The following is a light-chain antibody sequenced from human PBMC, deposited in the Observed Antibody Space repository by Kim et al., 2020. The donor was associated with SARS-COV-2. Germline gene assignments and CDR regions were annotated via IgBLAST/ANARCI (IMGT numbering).Light chain of an antibody. CDR2: GAS. CDR3: HQYATAPRT. Sequence: LSPGERATLSCRASQYVTNNYLAWYQQKPGQAPRLLIYGASSRATGIPDRISGSGSGTDFTLIIWRLEPEDFAVYYCHQYATAPRTFGQGTKLEI. J-gene: IGKJ1*01. CDR1: QYVTNNY. V-gene: IGKV3-20*01.